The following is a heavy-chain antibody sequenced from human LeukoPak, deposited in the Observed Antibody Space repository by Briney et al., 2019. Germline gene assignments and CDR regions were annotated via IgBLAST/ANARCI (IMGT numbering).Heavy chain of an antibody. CDR2: INSGGSST. CDR1: GFTFSGYW. V-gene: IGHV3-74*01. Sequence: GSLRLSCAASGFTFSGYWMHWVRQAPGKGLVWVSRINSGGSSTNYADSVKGRFTISRDNAKNTLYLQMNTLRAEDTAVYYCARGGTYSSGLPGSWGQGTLVTVSS. D-gene: IGHD5-18*01. J-gene: IGHJ5*02. CDR3: ARGGTYSSGLPGS.